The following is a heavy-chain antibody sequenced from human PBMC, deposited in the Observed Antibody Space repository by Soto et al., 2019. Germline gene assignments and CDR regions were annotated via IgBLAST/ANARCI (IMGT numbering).Heavy chain of an antibody. D-gene: IGHD6-6*01. V-gene: IGHV3-23*01. CDR3: AKDRIGGGQLVNWFDP. J-gene: IGHJ5*02. Sequence: GGSLRLSCAASGFTFSSYAMSWVRQAPGKGLEWVSAISGSGGSTYYADSVKGRFTISRDNSKNTLYLQMNSLRAEDTAVYYCAKDRIGGGQLVNWFDPWGQGTLVTVSS. CDR2: ISGSGGST. CDR1: GFTFSSYA.